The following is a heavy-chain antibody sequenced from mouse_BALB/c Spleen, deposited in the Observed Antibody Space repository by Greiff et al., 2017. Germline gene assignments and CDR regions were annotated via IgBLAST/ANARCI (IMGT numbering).Heavy chain of an antibody. D-gene: IGHD3-1*01. V-gene: IGHV3-8*02. CDR3: AREEAPSSGRFAY. CDR2: ISYSGST. Sequence: EVQLQESGPSLVKPSQTLSLTCSVTGDSITSGYWNWIRKFPGNKLEYMGYISYSGSTYYNPSLKSRISITRDTSKNQYYLQLNSVTTEDTATYYCAREEAPSSGRFAYWGQGTLVTVSA. CDR1: GDSITSGY. J-gene: IGHJ3*01.